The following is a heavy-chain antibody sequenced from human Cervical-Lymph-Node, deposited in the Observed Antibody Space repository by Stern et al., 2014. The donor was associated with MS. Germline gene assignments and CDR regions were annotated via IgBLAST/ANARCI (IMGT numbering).Heavy chain of an antibody. V-gene: IGHV1-69*17. CDR1: GDTFSNYA. J-gene: IGHJ6*02. Sequence: QMQLVQSVAEVRKPGSSVKVSCEASGDTFSNYAITWVRQAPGQGLEWVGDIIPLFGMANYAQKSQGRVTITADKSTNIAYMELRSLRSEDTAVYFCARRIGITGTADYGMDVWGQGTTVTVSS. CDR3: ARRIGITGTADYGMDV. D-gene: IGHD1-7*01. CDR2: IIPLFGMA.